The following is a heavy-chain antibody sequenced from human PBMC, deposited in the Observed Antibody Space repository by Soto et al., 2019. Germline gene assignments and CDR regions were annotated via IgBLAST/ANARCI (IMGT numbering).Heavy chain of an antibody. Sequence: SETLSLTCTVSGGSISSGGYYWSWIRQHPGKGQEWIGYIYYSGSTYYNPSLKSRVTISVDTSKNQFSLKLSSVTAADTAVYYCARAMRDIVLVPAADWFDPWGQGTLVTVSS. CDR1: GGSISSGGYY. CDR3: ARAMRDIVLVPAADWFDP. J-gene: IGHJ5*02. V-gene: IGHV4-31*03. CDR2: IYYSGST. D-gene: IGHD2-2*01.